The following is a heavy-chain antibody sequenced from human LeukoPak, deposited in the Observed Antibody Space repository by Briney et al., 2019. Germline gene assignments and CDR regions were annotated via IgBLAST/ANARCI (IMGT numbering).Heavy chain of an antibody. V-gene: IGHV3-21*01. CDR2: ISSSSTYI. CDR1: GFTFSSYN. Sequence: GGSLRLSCAASGFTFSSYNMNWVRQAPGKGLEWVSSISSSSTYIYYAGSVKGRFTISGDNAKNSLYLQMNSLRAEDTAVYYCARDPPSFQYWGQGTLVTVSS. J-gene: IGHJ1*01. CDR3: ARDPPSFQY.